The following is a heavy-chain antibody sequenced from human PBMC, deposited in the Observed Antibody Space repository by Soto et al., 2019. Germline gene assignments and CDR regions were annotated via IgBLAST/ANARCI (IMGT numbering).Heavy chain of an antibody. V-gene: IGHV6-1*01. J-gene: IGHJ5*02. CDR3: AKGDNLGPKTGYAFDP. CDR1: GDSVSSNTAS. CDR2: TYFRSKWYN. Sequence: SQTLSLTCAISGDSVSSNTASWNWIRQSPSRGLEWLGRTYFRSKWYNDYAVSVKSRIIINPDTSNNQFSLQLNSVTPEDTAVYFCAKGDNLGPKTGYAFDPWGQGILVTVSS. D-gene: IGHD5-12*01.